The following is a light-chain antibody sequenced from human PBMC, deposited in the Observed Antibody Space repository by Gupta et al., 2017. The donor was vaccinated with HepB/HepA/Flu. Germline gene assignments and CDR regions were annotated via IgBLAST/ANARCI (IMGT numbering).Light chain of an antibody. CDR2: SNN. Sequence: QSVLNQTPSASGTPGQRVPISCSGSNSNIGRNAVNWYQQFPVTAPKLLVYSNNRRPSGVSDRFSGSKSGTSASLAISGLQSDHEADYYCAAWDDSLNGMVFGGGTKLTVL. CDR3: AAWDDSLNGMV. J-gene: IGLJ2*01. CDR1: NSNIGRNA. V-gene: IGLV1-44*01.